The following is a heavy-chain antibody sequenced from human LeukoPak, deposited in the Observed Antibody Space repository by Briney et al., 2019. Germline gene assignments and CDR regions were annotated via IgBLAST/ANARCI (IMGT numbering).Heavy chain of an antibody. CDR1: GYAFTSYD. CDR3: ARGTGPMRLRYLDWLPRPIKYYYYMDV. J-gene: IGHJ6*03. D-gene: IGHD3-9*01. Sequence: ASVKVSCKASGYAFTSYDINWVRQATGQGLEWMGWMNPNSGNTGYAQKFQGRVTMTRNTSISTAYMELSSLRSEDTAVYYCARGTGPMRLRYLDWLPRPIKYYYYMDVWGKGTTVTVSS. V-gene: IGHV1-8*01. CDR2: MNPNSGNT.